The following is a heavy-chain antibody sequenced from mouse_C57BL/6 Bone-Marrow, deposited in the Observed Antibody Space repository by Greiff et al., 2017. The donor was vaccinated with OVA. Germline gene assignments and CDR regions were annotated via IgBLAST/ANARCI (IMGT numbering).Heavy chain of an antibody. CDR2: ISSGSSTI. CDR3: AKPGKVDYAYYAMDY. CDR1: GFTFSDYG. D-gene: IGHD2-4*01. J-gene: IGHJ4*01. Sequence: EVKLVESGGGLVKPGGSLKLSCAASGFTFSDYGMHWVRQAPEKGLEWVAYISSGSSTIYYADTVKGRFTISRDNAKNTLFLQMTSLRSEDTAMYYCAKPGKVDYAYYAMDYWGQGTSVTVSS. V-gene: IGHV5-17*01.